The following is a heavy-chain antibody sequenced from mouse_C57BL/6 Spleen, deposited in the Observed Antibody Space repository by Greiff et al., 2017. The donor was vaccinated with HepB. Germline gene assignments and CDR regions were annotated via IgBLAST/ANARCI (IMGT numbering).Heavy chain of an antibody. V-gene: IGHV1-54*01. CDR3: AKGYDWFAY. D-gene: IGHD2-2*01. Sequence: VQLVESGAELVRPGTSVKVSCKASGYAFTNYLIEWVKQRPGQGLEWIGVINPGSGGTNYNEKFKGKATLTADKSSSTAYMQLSSLTSEDSAVYFCAKGYDWFAYWGQGTLVTVSA. CDR2: INPGSGGT. CDR1: GYAFTNYL. J-gene: IGHJ3*01.